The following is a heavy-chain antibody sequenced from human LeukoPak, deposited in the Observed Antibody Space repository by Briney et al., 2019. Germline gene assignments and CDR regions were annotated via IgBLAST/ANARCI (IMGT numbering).Heavy chain of an antibody. Sequence: SETLSLTCTVSGGSISSYYWSWIRQPAGKGLEWIGRIYTSGSTSYNPPLKSRVTISVDTSKNQFSLKLNSVTAADTAVYYCARVRSVYGSSSNLGRHFDSWGQGTLVTVSS. CDR2: IYTSGST. D-gene: IGHD6-6*01. J-gene: IGHJ4*02. CDR1: GGSISSYY. V-gene: IGHV4-4*07. CDR3: ARVRSVYGSSSNLGRHFDS.